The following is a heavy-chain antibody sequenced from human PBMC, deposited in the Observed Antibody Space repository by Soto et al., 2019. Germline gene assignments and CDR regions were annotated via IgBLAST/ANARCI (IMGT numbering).Heavy chain of an antibody. J-gene: IGHJ6*02. CDR3: ARAARYGDYYYGMDV. CDR2: INPNSGGT. D-gene: IGHD4-17*01. V-gene: IGHV1-2*04. CDR1: GYTFTGYY. Sequence: VASVKVSCKASGYTFTGYYMHWVRRAPGQGLEWMGWINPNSGGTNYAQKFQGWVTMTRDTSISTAYMELSRLRSDDTAVYYCARAARYGDYYYGMDVWGQGTTVTVSS.